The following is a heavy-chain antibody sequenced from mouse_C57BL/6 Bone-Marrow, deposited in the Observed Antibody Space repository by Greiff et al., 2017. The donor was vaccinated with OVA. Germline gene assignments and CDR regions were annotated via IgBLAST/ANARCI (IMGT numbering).Heavy chain of an antibody. D-gene: IGHD3-3*01. V-gene: IGHV1-69*01. Sequence: VQLQQPGAELVMPGASVKLSCKASGYTFTSYWMHWVKQRPGQGLEWIGEIDPSDSYTNYNQMFSGMSTLTVDKSSSTDYMQLRSLTSEDTAVYSSAREGQGAIDNRGQETSVTVSS. CDR2: IDPSDSYT. J-gene: IGHJ4*01. CDR1: GYTFTSYW. CDR3: AREGQGAIDN.